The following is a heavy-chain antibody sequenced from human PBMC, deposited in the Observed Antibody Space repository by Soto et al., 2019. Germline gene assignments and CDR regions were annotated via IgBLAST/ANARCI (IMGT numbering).Heavy chain of an antibody. CDR2: ISTYNGNT. V-gene: IGHV1-18*01. D-gene: IGHD6-6*01. CDR1: GYSFTRCG. J-gene: IGHJ4*02. Sequence: HVQLLQSGAEVKKPGASVRVSCKASGYSFTRCGISWVRQAPGQGLEWVGRISTYNGNTKYAQKLAGRVTVSTDTSTSTAYLELRSLRSYDTAVYYCASNPQDSTSPQVLDYWGQGTLLTVSS. CDR3: ASNPQDSTSPQVLDY.